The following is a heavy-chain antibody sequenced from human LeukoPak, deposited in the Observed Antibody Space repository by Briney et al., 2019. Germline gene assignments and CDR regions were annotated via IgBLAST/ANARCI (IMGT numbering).Heavy chain of an antibody. CDR1: GFTFSHYG. CDR3: AKDAQRGFDYSNSLEY. V-gene: IGHV3-33*06. D-gene: IGHD4-11*01. J-gene: IGHJ4*02. CDR2: IWSDGTNQ. Sequence: GGSLRLSCAAAGFTFSHYGMHWVRQAPGKGLEWVTVIWSDGTNQYYGDSVKGRFTISRDDSGNTVYLQMNSLRPEDTGVYYCAKDAQRGFDYSNSLEYWGQGTPVTVST.